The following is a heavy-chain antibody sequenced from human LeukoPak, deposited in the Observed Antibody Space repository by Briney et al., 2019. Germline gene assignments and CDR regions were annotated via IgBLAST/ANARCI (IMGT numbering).Heavy chain of an antibody. CDR1: KFTFSHYG. D-gene: IGHD4-11*01. CDR2: VFNDGSNQ. V-gene: IGHV3-33*03. J-gene: IGHJ4*02. CDR3: AKDAERGFDYSNSLQK. Sequence: GGSLRLSCAASKFTFSHYGMHWVRQAPGKGLEWVAVVFNDGSNQYYADSVKGRFTVSRDNSQNMLYLQMNSLRPEDTAVYYCAKDAERGFDYSNSLQKWGQGTQVTVSS.